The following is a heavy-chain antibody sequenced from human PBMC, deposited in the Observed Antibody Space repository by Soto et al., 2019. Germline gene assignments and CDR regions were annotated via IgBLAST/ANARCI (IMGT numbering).Heavy chain of an antibody. CDR1: GFTFSSYA. J-gene: IGHJ4*02. V-gene: IGHV3-23*01. D-gene: IGHD2-21*01. CDR3: ANRAVVIAIPYYFDY. Sequence: EVQLLESGGGLVQPGGSLRLSCAASGFTFSSYAMSWVRQAPGKGLEWVSAISGSGGSTYYADSVQGRFTISIDNSKNTLYLQMNSLRAEDTAVYYCANRAVVIAIPYYFDYWGQGTLVTVSS. CDR2: ISGSGGST.